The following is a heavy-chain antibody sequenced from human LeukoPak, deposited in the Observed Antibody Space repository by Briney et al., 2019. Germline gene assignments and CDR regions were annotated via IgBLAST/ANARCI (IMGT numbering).Heavy chain of an antibody. V-gene: IGHV4-4*07. CDR1: GGSISSYY. Sequence: SETLSLTCTVSGGSISSYYWSWIRQPAGKGLEWIGRIYTSGSTNYNPSLKSRVTMSVDTSKNQFSLKLSSVTAADTAVYYCARLVPNYDLWSGYSYFDYWGQGTLVTVSS. J-gene: IGHJ4*02. CDR3: ARLVPNYDLWSGYSYFDY. CDR2: IYTSGST. D-gene: IGHD3-3*01.